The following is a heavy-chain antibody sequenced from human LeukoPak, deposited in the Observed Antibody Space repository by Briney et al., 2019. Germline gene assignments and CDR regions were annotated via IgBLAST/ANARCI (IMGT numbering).Heavy chain of an antibody. J-gene: IGHJ5*02. CDR2: ISSSSSYT. CDR3: VQAKDGIRDFDWYNWFDP. V-gene: IGHV3-11*03. Sequence: PGGSLRLSCAASGFTFSDYYMSWIRQAPGKGLEWVSYISSSSSYTISADSVKARFTISADNAKNSLYLQRNRLSAEDPAVSYCVQAKDGIRDFDWYNWFDPWGQGTLVTVSS. CDR1: GFTFSDYY. D-gene: IGHD3-9*01.